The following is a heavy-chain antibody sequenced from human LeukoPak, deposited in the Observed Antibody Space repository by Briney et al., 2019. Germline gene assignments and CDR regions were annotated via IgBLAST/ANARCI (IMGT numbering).Heavy chain of an antibody. D-gene: IGHD4-23*01. J-gene: IGHJ4*02. V-gene: IGHV4-4*02. CDR1: GGPISTSNW. CDR2: AHPNGNT. Sequence: KPSETLSLTCVVSGGPISTSNWWSWARQPPGKGLEWIGEAHPNGNTNYNPALRSRVTMSVDKSKNQFSLNLNFMTAADTAVYFCLFGGNYGDWLYWGQGTLVTVSS. CDR3: LFGGNYGDWLY.